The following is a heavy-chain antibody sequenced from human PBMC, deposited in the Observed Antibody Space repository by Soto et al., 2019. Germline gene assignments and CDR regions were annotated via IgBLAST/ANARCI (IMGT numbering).Heavy chain of an antibody. V-gene: IGHV3-53*04. CDR1: GFTVNSNY. CDR3: LTGTRFDY. D-gene: IGHD1-20*01. J-gene: IGHJ4*02. Sequence: EVQLVESGGSLVQPGGSLRLSCAASGFTVNSNYMKWVRQAPGKGLEWVSSIHGDGSTNYADSVKGRFTISRHNSKNTLFLQMDSLRAEDTAVYYCLTGTRFDYWGQGTLVTVSS. CDR2: IHGDGST.